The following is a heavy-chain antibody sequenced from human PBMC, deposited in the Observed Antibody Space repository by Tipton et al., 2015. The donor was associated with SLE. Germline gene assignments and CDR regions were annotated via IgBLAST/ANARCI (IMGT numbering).Heavy chain of an antibody. CDR1: GFTFSTSW. V-gene: IGHV3-7*01. CDR2: INEDGSET. D-gene: IGHD4-11*01. J-gene: IGHJ3*02. CDR3: VRGDSPWAFHT. Sequence: SLRLSCAASGFTFSTSWMNWVRQAPGKGPEWGANINEDGSETYYAGSVKGRITSSRGNAKNSLYLHLNSLRAEDAAVYYCVRGDSPWAFHTWGQGTMVTVSS.